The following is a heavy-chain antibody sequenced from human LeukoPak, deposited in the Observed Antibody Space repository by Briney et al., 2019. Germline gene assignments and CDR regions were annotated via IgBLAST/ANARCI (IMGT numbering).Heavy chain of an antibody. D-gene: IGHD4/OR15-4a*01. CDR1: GFTFSSYT. J-gene: IGHJ4*02. Sequence: GGSLRLSCAASGFTFSSYTMNWVRQAPGQGLEWVSYISSSSSSIYYADSVKGRFSISRDNAKNSLYLQMSSLRDEDTAVYFCAREVRGTYLDYWGQGTLVTVSS. V-gene: IGHV3-48*02. CDR3: AREVRGTYLDY. CDR2: ISSSSSSI.